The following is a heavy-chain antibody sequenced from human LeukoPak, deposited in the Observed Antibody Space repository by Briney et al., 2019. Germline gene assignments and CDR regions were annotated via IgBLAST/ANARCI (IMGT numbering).Heavy chain of an antibody. J-gene: IGHJ4*02. CDR3: ARVGGSGWYLEY. V-gene: IGHV4-59*12. D-gene: IGHD6-19*01. CDR2: IYYTGNT. Sequence: SETLSLTCTVSGGSISSYYWSWIRQPPGKGLEWIGSIYYTGNTHYKPSLKSRVTISVDTSKNQFSLKLSSVTAADTAVYYCARVGGSGWYLEYWGQGTLVTASS. CDR1: GGSISSYY.